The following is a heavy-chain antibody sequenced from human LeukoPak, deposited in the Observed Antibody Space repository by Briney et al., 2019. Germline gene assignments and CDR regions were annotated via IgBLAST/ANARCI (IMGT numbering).Heavy chain of an antibody. CDR1: GGSISSSNW. J-gene: IGHJ6*02. V-gene: IGHV4-4*02. CDR2: MYHSGST. CDR3: ARAGRNYDFWSGYYHRAYYYYGMDV. Sequence: SETLSLTCVVSGGSISSSNWWSWVRQPPGKGLEWIGEMYHSGSTNYNPSLKSRVTISVDKSNNQFSLKLSSVTAADTAVYYCARAGRNYDFWSGYYHRAYYYYGMDVWGQGTTVTVSS. D-gene: IGHD3-3*01.